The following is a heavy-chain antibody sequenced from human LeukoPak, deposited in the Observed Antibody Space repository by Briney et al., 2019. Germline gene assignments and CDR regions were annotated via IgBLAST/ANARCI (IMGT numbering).Heavy chain of an antibody. J-gene: IGHJ4*02. D-gene: IGHD2-15*01. CDR1: GYIFTSYW. V-gene: IGHV5-51*01. CDR3: ARHPRSARYDY. Sequence: GESLKISCKGSGYIFTSYWIGLVRQMPGKGLERMGIIYPGDSDTRYPPSFQGQVTISADKPIRTAHLQWSSLKASDTAMYYCARHPRSARYDYWGQGTLVSVSS. CDR2: IYPGDSDT.